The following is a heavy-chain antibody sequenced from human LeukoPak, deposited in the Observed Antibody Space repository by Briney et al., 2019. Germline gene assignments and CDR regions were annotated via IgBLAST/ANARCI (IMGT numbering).Heavy chain of an antibody. CDR2: IYYSGTT. V-gene: IGHV4-59*12. D-gene: IGHD3-22*01. J-gene: IGHJ4*02. Sequence: SETLSLTCTVSGGSISSYYWSWIRQPPGKGLEWIGYIYYSGTTNYNPSLKSRVTISVDTSKNQFSLKLSSVTAADTAVYYCARGGPNSSGYYLPDYWGQGTLVTVSS. CDR1: GGSISSYY. CDR3: ARGGPNSSGYYLPDY.